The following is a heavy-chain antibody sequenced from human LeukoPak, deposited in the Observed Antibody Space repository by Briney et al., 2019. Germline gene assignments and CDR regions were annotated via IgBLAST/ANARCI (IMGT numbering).Heavy chain of an antibody. V-gene: IGHV3-48*01. Sequence: GGSLRLSCVGSGFIFSSYRMNWVRQAPGKGLEWISYISSSSTTIYYADSVKGRFTISRDDAKNSLYLQMNSLRAEDTAVYYCAREFGSWGQGALVTVSS. CDR1: GFIFSSYR. CDR2: ISSSSTTI. CDR3: AREFGS. J-gene: IGHJ4*02.